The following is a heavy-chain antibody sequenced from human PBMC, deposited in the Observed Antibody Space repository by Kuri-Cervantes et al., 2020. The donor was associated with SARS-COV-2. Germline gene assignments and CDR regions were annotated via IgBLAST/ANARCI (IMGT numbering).Heavy chain of an antibody. CDR1: GGSISSYY. V-gene: IGHV4-59*08. CDR2: IYYSGST. J-gene: IGHJ4*02. Sequence: SETLSLTCTVSGGSISSYYWSWIRQPPGKGLEWIGYIYYSGSTNYNPSLKSRVTISVDTSKNQFSLKLNSVTAADTAVYYCARQTCTNGVCYTFDYWGQGNLVTVSS. D-gene: IGHD2-8*01. CDR3: ARQTCTNGVCYTFDY.